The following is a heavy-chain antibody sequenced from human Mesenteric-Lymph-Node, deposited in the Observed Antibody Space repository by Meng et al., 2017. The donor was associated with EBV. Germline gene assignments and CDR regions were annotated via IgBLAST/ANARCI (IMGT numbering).Heavy chain of an antibody. V-gene: IGHV4-4*02. J-gene: IGHJ4*02. CDR1: GGPLSSRNW. CDR3: ARTSVAVLYVGLDY. Sequence: VRVPESGRGGGSPSGTLSLPAAVSGGPLSSRNWWGWVRQPPGKGLEWIGEIYHTGNTNYNPSLKSRVTISVDKSKNQFSLNLTSVTAADTAVYYCARTSVAVLYVGLDYWGQGTLVTVSS. D-gene: IGHD2-8*02. CDR2: IYHTGNT.